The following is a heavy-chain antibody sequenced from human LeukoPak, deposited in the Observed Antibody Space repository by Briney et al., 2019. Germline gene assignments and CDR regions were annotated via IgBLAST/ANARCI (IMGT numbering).Heavy chain of an antibody. D-gene: IGHD3-16*02. J-gene: IGHJ4*02. Sequence: QPSEILSLTCAVYGGSFSGYYWSWIRQPPGKGLEWIGEINHSGSTNYNPSLKSRVTISVDTSKNQFSLKLSSVTAADTAVYYCARGYYDYVWGSYRYYYFDYWGQGTLVTVSS. CDR2: INHSGST. CDR3: ARGYYDYVWGSYRYYYFDY. V-gene: IGHV4-34*01. CDR1: GGSFSGYY.